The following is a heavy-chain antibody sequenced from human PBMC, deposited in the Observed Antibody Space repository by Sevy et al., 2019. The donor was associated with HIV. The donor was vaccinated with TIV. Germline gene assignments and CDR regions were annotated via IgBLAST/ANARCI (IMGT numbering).Heavy chain of an antibody. V-gene: IGHV3-21*01. Sequence: GGSLRLSCAASGFTFSSYSMNWVRQAPGKGLEWVSSISSSSSYIYYADSVKGRFTISRDNAKNSLYLQMNSLRAEDTAVYYCPRDSGAAGNWFDPWGQGTLVTVSS. D-gene: IGHD6-13*01. CDR3: PRDSGAAGNWFDP. CDR2: ISSSSSYI. J-gene: IGHJ5*02. CDR1: GFTFSSYS.